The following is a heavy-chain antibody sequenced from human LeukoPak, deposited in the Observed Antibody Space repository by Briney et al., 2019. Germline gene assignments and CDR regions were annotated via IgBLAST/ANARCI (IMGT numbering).Heavy chain of an antibody. Sequence: SETLSLTCTVSGGSISSYYWSWIRQPPGKGLEWIGYIYYSGSTNYNPSLKSRVTISVDTSKNQFSLKLSSVTAADTAVYYCARVAVADLYYFDYRGQGTLVTVSS. J-gene: IGHJ4*02. D-gene: IGHD6-19*01. V-gene: IGHV4-59*01. CDR2: IYYSGST. CDR3: ARVAVADLYYFDY. CDR1: GGSISSYY.